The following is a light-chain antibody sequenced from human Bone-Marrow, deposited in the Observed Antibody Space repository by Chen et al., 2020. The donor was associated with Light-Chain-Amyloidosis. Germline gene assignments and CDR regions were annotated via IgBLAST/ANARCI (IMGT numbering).Light chain of an antibody. CDR3: QVWDTSSDHPV. J-gene: IGLJ2*01. V-gene: IGLV3-21*02. CDR2: DDS. Sequence: SYVLTQPLSVSVAPGQTATITCGGTNIGSRTVHWYQQKPGQAPVGVVYDDSDRPSGIPERFSGSNSGNTATLTISRVDGGDEADYYCQVWDTSSDHPVFGGGTKVTVL. CDR1: NIGSRT.